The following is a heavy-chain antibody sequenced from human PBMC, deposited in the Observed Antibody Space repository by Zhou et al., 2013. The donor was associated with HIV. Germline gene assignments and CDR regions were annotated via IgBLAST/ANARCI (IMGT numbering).Heavy chain of an antibody. CDR3: ARSAISSTGLLNWLDS. D-gene: IGHD6-19*01. V-gene: IGHV1-2*02. CDR1: GYTFSDYY. Sequence: QVQLVQSGTEVKKPGASVKVPCKASGYTFSDYYIFWVRQVPGQGLEWMGWINPNSGGTKYSQTQNFQGRVTMTRDTSISTAYLELRRLRSDDTGMYYCARSAISSTGLLNWLDSWGQGTLVTVSS. CDR2: INPNSGGT. J-gene: IGHJ5*01.